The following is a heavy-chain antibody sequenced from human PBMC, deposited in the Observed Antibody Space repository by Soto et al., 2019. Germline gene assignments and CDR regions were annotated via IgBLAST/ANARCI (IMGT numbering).Heavy chain of an antibody. Sequence: PSETLSLTCTVSVGSISSYYWSWIRQPPGKGLEWIGYIYYIGSTNYNPSLKSRVTISVDTSKNQFSPKLSSVTAADTAVYYCARDQREKRWLQFYRPRAFDIWGQGTMVTVSS. CDR3: ARDQREKRWLQFYRPRAFDI. J-gene: IGHJ3*02. CDR1: VGSISSYY. D-gene: IGHD5-12*01. CDR2: IYYIGST. V-gene: IGHV4-59*01.